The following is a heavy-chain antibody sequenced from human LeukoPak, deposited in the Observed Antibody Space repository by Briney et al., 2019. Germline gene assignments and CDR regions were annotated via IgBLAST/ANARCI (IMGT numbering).Heavy chain of an antibody. CDR1: GFTFSSYW. V-gene: IGHV3-74*01. D-gene: IGHD1-26*01. CDR3: TKPGGVGDTERGFGPFDI. J-gene: IGHJ3*02. Sequence: GGSLRLSCAASGFTFSSYWIHWVRQAPGKGLVWVSRINSDGSSTSYADSVKGRFTISRDNAKNTLNLQMNGQRAEDTAVDYCTKPGGVGDTERGFGPFDIWGQGTMVTVSS. CDR2: INSDGSST.